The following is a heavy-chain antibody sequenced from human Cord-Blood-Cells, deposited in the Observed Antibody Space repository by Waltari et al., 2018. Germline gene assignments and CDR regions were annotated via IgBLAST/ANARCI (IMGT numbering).Heavy chain of an antibody. CDR3: GRLRSSGYYDFWSGYDAFDI. J-gene: IGHJ3*02. CDR1: GGSISSSSYY. V-gene: IGHV4-39*01. D-gene: IGHD3-3*01. Sequence: QLQLQESGPGLVKPSETLSLTCTVSGGSISSSSYYWGWIRQPPGTGLEWMGSIYYSGSTYYNPSLKSRVTISVDTSKNQFSLKRSSVTAADTAVYYCGRLRSSGYYDFWSGYDAFDIWGQGTMVTVSS. CDR2: IYYSGST.